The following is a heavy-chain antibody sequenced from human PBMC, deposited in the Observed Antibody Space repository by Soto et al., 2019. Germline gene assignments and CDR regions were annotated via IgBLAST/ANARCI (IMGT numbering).Heavy chain of an antibody. CDR1: GGIFSSET. Sequence: QVQLVQSGSEVKKPGSSVNISCKASGGIFSSETFTWVRQAPGQGLEWMGRIIPILGILDYAPKFQGSVTFTADKSTTTTYMELGSLTSDDAALYFCARIFSGYFDSGGQGTLVTVSS. V-gene: IGHV1-69*02. D-gene: IGHD1-26*01. CDR3: ARIFSGYFDS. J-gene: IGHJ4*02. CDR2: IIPILGIL.